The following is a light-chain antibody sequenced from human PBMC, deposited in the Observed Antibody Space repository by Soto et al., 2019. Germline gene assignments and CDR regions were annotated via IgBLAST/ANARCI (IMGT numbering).Light chain of an antibody. CDR3: HQYYSSPLT. Sequence: EIVLAQSPYTLSLSPGARATLSCRTSQSMSTNYLAWYHQKSVQPPRLLIYGASIRATGIPDRFRGSGSGTDFTLTISRLEPEDFAVYYCHQYYSSPLTFGGGAKVESK. J-gene: IGKJ4*01. V-gene: IGKV3-20*01. CDR2: GAS. CDR1: QSMSTNY.